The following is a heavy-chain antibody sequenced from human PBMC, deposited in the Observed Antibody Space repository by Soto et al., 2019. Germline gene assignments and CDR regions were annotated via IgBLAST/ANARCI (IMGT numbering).Heavy chain of an antibody. CDR3: AREEDFWSACRSYYYGMDV. V-gene: IGHV3-30-3*01. J-gene: IGHJ6*02. D-gene: IGHD3-3*01. Sequence: QVQLVESGGGVVQPGRSLRLSCAASGFIFRDYALHWVRQAPGKGLEWVAAISYDGTTIFYADSVKGRFTISRDNFKSTVYLQMNSLRSEDTAVYYCAREEDFWSACRSYYYGMDVWGQGTTVTVSS. CDR1: GFIFRDYA. CDR2: ISYDGTTI.